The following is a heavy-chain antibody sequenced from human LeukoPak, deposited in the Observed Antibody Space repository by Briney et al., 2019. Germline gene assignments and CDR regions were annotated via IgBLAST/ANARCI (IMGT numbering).Heavy chain of an antibody. CDR2: IYYSGST. Sequence: PSETLSLTCTVSGGSISSSSYYWGWVRQPPGKGLEWIGYIYYSGSTYYNPSLKSRVTISLDTSKNQFSLKLSSVTAADTAVYYCARAGDGGGRYGGLIDYWGQGTLVTVSS. CDR3: ARAGDGGGRYGGLIDY. D-gene: IGHD5-24*01. CDR1: GGSISSSSYY. V-gene: IGHV4-61*05. J-gene: IGHJ4*02.